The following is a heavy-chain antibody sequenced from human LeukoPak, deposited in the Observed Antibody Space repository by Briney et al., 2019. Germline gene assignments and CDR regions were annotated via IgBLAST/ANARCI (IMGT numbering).Heavy chain of an antibody. J-gene: IGHJ4*02. CDR3: AAPSAYCGGDCYQPFDY. CDR2: ISGSGGST. Sequence: GGSLRLSCAASGFTFSSYAMSRVRQAPGKGLEWVSAISGSGGSTYYADSVKGRFTISRDNSKNTLYLQMNSLRAEDTAVYYCAAPSAYCGGDCYQPFDYWGQGTLVTVSS. V-gene: IGHV3-23*01. D-gene: IGHD2-21*02. CDR1: GFTFSSYA.